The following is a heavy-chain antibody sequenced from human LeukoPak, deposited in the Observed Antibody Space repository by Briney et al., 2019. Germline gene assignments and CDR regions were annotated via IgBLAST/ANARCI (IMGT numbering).Heavy chain of an antibody. Sequence: SETLSLTCTVSGGPISRSSYYWGWIRQPPGKRLEWFGSIYYSGSTYFNPSLNSRVTISVDTSTIYSSLKPSCVTHGDAVVYYCARQTYDSSGSPYYDYWGQGTLVTVSS. CDR2: IYYSGST. J-gene: IGHJ4*02. CDR1: GGPISRSSYY. V-gene: IGHV4-39*01. D-gene: IGHD3-22*01. CDR3: ARQTYDSSGSPYYDY.